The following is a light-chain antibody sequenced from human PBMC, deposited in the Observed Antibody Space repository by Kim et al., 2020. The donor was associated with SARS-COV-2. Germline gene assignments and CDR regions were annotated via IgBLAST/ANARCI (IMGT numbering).Light chain of an antibody. Sequence: QAGLTQPPSVSKDLRQTATLTCTGNSNNVGYQGAAWLQQHQGHPPKLLSHRDNNRPSGVSERLSASRSGSTAYLTITGLQPEDEADYYCSAWDISLDAWVFGGGTKLTV. CDR2: RDN. V-gene: IGLV10-54*01. CDR3: SAWDISLDAWV. J-gene: IGLJ3*02. CDR1: SNNVGYQG.